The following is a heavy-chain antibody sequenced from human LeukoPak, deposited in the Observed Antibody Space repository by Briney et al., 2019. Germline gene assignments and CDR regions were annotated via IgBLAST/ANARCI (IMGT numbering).Heavy chain of an antibody. Sequence: GASVTVSCKASGYTFTGYYMNWVRQAPGQGLEWMVWINPNSGGTNYAQKFQGRVTMTRDTSISTAYMELSRLRSDDTAVYYCAREVYGGNSGTEFDPWGQGTLVTVSS. V-gene: IGHV1-2*02. CDR3: AREVYGGNSGTEFDP. D-gene: IGHD4-23*01. CDR1: GYTFTGYY. J-gene: IGHJ5*02. CDR2: INPNSGGT.